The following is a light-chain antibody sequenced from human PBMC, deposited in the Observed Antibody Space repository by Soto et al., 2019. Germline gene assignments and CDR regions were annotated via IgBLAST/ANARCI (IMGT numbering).Light chain of an antibody. CDR1: QSVLYSSDNKNY. J-gene: IGKJ2*01. V-gene: IGKV4-1*01. Sequence: DIVMTQSPDSLAVSLGERATINCKSSQSVLYSSDNKNYLACYQHKSGQPPKLLIYWASARASGVPDRFSGSGSGTDFTLTISSLQAEDVAVYYCQEYYSIPYTFGPGTKLEIK. CDR3: QEYYSIPYT. CDR2: WAS.